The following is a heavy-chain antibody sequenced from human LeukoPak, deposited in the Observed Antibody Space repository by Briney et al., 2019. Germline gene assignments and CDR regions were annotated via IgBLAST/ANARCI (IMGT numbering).Heavy chain of an antibody. CDR2: ISWISGSI. J-gene: IGHJ4*02. Sequence: GRCLRLSCPASGFTFDDYAMRWVRQAPREGLEWVSGISWISGSIGYADSVKGRFTISRDNAKNSLYLQMNSLRAEDTALYYCAKDIGGYDLNFDYWGQGTLVTVSS. D-gene: IGHD5-12*01. CDR3: AKDIGGYDLNFDY. V-gene: IGHV3-9*01. CDR1: GFTFDDYA.